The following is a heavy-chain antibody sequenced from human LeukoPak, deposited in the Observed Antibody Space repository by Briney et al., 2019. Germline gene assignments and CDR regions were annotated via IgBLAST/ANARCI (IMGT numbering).Heavy chain of an antibody. CDR3: ARIGGSPSGGAAAGTFDY. J-gene: IGHJ4*02. CDR2: INSDGSST. V-gene: IGHV3-74*01. CDR1: GFTFSSYW. Sequence: VGSLRLSCAASGFTFSSYWMHWVRQAPGKGLVWVSRINSDGSSTSYADSVKGRFTISRDNAKNTLYLQMNSLRAEDTAVYYCARIGGSPSGGAAAGTFDYWGQGTLVTVSS. D-gene: IGHD6-13*01.